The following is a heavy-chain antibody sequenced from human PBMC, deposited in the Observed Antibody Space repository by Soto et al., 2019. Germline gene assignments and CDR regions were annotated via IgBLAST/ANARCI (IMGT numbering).Heavy chain of an antibody. CDR2: ISSGSTTI. J-gene: IGHJ6*02. CDR3: ARVRLNDASDYYGMDV. Sequence: EVKLVESGGGSAQPGGSLRLSCAASGFSFSTSTMNWVRQAPGKGLEWVSYISSGSTTIYYADSVKDRFTISRDNGKNSLYLQMNSLRDEDTAVYYCARVRLNDASDYYGMDVWGQGTAVTVSS. D-gene: IGHD1-1*01. V-gene: IGHV3-48*02. CDR1: GFSFSTST.